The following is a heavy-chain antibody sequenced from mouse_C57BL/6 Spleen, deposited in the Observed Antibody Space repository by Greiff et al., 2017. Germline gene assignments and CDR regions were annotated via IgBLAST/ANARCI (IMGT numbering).Heavy chain of an antibody. CDR1: GYTFTDYE. Sequence: QVQLQQSGAELVRPGASVTLSCKASGYTFTDYEMHWVKQTPVHGLEWIGAIDPETGGTAYNQKFKGKAILTADKSSSTAYMELRSLTSEDSAVYYCTNQSDYYGSSYEYYFGCWGQGTTLTVSS. V-gene: IGHV1-15*01. J-gene: IGHJ2*01. D-gene: IGHD1-1*01. CDR2: IDPETGGT. CDR3: TNQSDYYGSSYEYYFGC.